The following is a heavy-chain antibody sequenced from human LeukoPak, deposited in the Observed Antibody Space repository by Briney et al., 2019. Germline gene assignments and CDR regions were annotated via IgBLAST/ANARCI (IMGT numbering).Heavy chain of an antibody. J-gene: IGHJ5*02. CDR3: ARDAPQVPAAGVLAS. V-gene: IGHV3-53*01. CDR2: MYSRGDT. CDR1: GFSFTNYG. D-gene: IGHD6-13*01. Sequence: GGSLRLSCAASGFSFTNYGMSWVRQAPGKGLEWVSVMYSRGDTYYANSVKGRFTFSRDISKNTLYLQMDGLRNEDTAMYYCARDAPQVPAAGVLASWGQGTLVIVSS.